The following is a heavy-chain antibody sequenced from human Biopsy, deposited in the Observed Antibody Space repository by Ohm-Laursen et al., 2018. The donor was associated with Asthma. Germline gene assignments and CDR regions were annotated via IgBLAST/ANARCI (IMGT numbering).Heavy chain of an antibody. D-gene: IGHD6-6*01. V-gene: IGHV4-30-4*01. Sequence: SETLSLTCTVSGGSISSDYWSWIRQPPGKGLEWIGYIYYSGSTSHNPSLTSRLTISVDTSKNQFSLKLTSVTAAGTAVYYCARASLAARANWFDPWGQGTLVSVSS. CDR2: IYYSGST. CDR1: GGSISSDY. J-gene: IGHJ5*02. CDR3: ARASLAARANWFDP.